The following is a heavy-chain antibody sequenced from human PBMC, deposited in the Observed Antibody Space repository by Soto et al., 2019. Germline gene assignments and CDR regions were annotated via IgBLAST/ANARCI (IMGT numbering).Heavy chain of an antibody. CDR2: ISYDGSNK. Sequence: QVQLVESGGGVVQPGRSLRLSCAASGFTFSSYAMHWVRQAPGKGLEWVAVISYDGSNKYYADSVKGRFTISRDNSKNTLYRQMNSLRAEDTAVYYCISGSSGWHGFQHWGQGTLVTVSS. CDR3: ISGSSGWHGFQH. D-gene: IGHD6-19*01. CDR1: GFTFSSYA. V-gene: IGHV3-30-3*01. J-gene: IGHJ1*01.